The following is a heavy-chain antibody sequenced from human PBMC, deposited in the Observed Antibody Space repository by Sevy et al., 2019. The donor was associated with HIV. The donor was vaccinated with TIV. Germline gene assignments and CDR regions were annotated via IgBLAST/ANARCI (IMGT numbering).Heavy chain of an antibody. D-gene: IGHD3-3*01. CDR2: IYYSGST. Sequence: SETLSLTCSVSGGSMRNFYWSWIRQPPGKGLEWIGNIYYSGSTNYNPSLKSRVTISVDTSNNQFSLQLSSVTAADTAVYYCARLDFWIGYPYFDYWGQGTLVTVSS. CDR3: ARLDFWIGYPYFDY. CDR1: GGSMRNFY. J-gene: IGHJ4*02. V-gene: IGHV4-59*08.